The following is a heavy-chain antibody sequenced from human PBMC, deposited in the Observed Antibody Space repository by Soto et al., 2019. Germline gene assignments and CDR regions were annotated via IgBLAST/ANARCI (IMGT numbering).Heavy chain of an antibody. D-gene: IGHD3-16*01. V-gene: IGHV1-18*01. Sequence: ASVKVSCKASGYTFTTYGISWVRQAPGQGLEWLGWISAYYGSTSYAQKVQGRVTMTRDTSTSTAYMELRSLRSDDTAVYYCVRESKVMSTIMLAYWGQGTLVTV. CDR2: ISAYYGST. CDR1: GYTFTTYG. J-gene: IGHJ1*01. CDR3: VRESKVMSTIMLAY.